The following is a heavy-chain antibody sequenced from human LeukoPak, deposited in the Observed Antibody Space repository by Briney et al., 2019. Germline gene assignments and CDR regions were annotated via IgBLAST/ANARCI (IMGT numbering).Heavy chain of an antibody. CDR2: INPNSGGT. V-gene: IGHV1-2*02. D-gene: IGHD6-6*01. CDR3: ARVTAQQLADFDY. Sequence: GASVKVSCKASGYTFTSYYMHWVRQAPGQGLEWMGWINPNSGGTNYAQKFQGRVTMTRDTSISTAYMELSRLRSDDTAVYYCARVTAQQLADFDYWGQGTLVTVSS. J-gene: IGHJ4*02. CDR1: GYTFTSYY.